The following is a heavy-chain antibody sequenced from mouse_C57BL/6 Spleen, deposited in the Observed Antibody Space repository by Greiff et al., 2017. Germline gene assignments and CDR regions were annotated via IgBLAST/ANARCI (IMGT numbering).Heavy chain of an antibody. CDR2: IGTSDSYT. V-gene: IGHV1-69*01. Sequence: QVQLQQPGAELVMPGASVKLSCKASGYTFTSYWRHWVTQRPGKGLEWIGEIGTSDSYTNYNQKFKGMSTLTVAKSSSTAYMQLIILSSEYSEVYYCAREYYGSSYDVDYWGQGTTLTVSS. CDR1: GYTFTSYW. CDR3: AREYYGSSYDVDY. J-gene: IGHJ2*01. D-gene: IGHD1-1*01.